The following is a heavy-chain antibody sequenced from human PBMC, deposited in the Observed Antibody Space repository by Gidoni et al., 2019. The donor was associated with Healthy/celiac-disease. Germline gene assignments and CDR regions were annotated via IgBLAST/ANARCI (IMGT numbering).Heavy chain of an antibody. Sequence: QVPLVESGGGVVQPGRSLRLSCAASGFTFSSYGMHWVRQAPGKGLEWVAVIAYDGSNKYYADSVKGRFTISRDNSKNTLYLKMNSLRAEDTAVYYCAKDSDSSSWYGVFDYWGQGTLVTVSS. CDR3: AKDSDSSSWYGVFDY. CDR2: IAYDGSNK. D-gene: IGHD6-13*01. J-gene: IGHJ4*02. CDR1: GFTFSSYG. V-gene: IGHV3-30*18.